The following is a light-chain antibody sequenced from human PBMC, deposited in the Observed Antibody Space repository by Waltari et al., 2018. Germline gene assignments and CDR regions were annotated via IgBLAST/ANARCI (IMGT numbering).Light chain of an antibody. V-gene: IGLV2-23*01. CDR1: RSAVGNYNL. CDR3: CSYAGSYTWV. J-gene: IGLJ3*02. Sequence: QSALTQPASVSGSPGQSITISCTGTRSAVGNYNLFSWYQQYPGKAPKVMIYDDNRRPSGVSDRFSGSKSGNTASLTISGVQAEDEADYYCCSYAGSYTWVFGGGTKLTVL. CDR2: DDN.